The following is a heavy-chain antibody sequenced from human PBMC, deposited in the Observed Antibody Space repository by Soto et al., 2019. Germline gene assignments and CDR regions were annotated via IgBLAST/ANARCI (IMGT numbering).Heavy chain of an antibody. Sequence: PGGSLRLSCAASGFTFSSYAMSWVRQAPGKGLEWVSAISGSGGSTYYADSVKGRFTISRDNSKNTLYLQMNSLRAEDTAVYYCAKDPAGWGGYYDILTGPNWGQGTLVTVSS. J-gene: IGHJ4*02. CDR2: ISGSGGST. CDR3: AKDPAGWGGYYDILTGPN. V-gene: IGHV3-23*01. CDR1: GFTFSSYA. D-gene: IGHD3-9*01.